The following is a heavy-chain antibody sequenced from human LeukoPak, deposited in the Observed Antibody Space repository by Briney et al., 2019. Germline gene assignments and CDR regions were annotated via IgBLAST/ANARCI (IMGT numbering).Heavy chain of an antibody. CDR2: IRYDGSNK. J-gene: IGHJ4*02. CDR1: GFTFSSYG. CDR3: ARDRHGDKAMIN. D-gene: IGHD5-18*01. V-gene: IGHV3-30*02. Sequence: GGSLRLSCAASGFTFSSYGMHWVRQAPGKGLEWVAFIRYDGSNKYYADSVKGRFTISRDNSKNSLYLQMNSLRAEDTAVYYCARDRHGDKAMINWGQGTLVTVSS.